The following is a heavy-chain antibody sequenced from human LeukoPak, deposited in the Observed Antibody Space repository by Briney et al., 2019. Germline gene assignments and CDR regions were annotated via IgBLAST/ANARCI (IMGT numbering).Heavy chain of an antibody. CDR1: GFTFSSHW. J-gene: IGHJ4*02. V-gene: IGHV3-7*01. D-gene: IGHD1-26*01. CDR2: IKQDGSEK. CDR3: ARDKVVGTTYFDY. Sequence: GGSLRLSCAASGFTFSSHWMSWVRQAPGTGLEWVANIKQDGSEKYYVDSVKGRFTISRDNAKNSLYLQMNSLRAEDTAVYYCARDKVVGTTYFDYWGQGTLVTVSS.